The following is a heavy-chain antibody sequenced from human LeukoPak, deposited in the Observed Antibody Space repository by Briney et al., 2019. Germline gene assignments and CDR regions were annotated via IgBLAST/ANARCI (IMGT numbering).Heavy chain of an antibody. D-gene: IGHD5-12*01. V-gene: IGHV4-39*07. CDR1: GGSISSSSYY. J-gene: IGHJ4*02. Sequence: SETLSLTCTVSGGSISSSSYYWGWIRQPPGKGLEWIGSIYYSGSTYYNPSLKSRVTISVDTSKNQFSLKLSSVTAADTAVYYCARAGSSGYILSPYFDYWGQGTLVTVSS. CDR2: IYYSGST. CDR3: ARAGSSGYILSPYFDY.